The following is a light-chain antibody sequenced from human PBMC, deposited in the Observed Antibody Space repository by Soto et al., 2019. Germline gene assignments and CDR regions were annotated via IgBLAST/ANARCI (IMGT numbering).Light chain of an antibody. J-gene: IGKJ1*01. CDR1: QSVDSR. CDR2: GAS. Sequence: ETVMTQSPAVLSVSPGERATLSCRASQSVDSRLAWYQQKPGQAPRLLIYGASTRATGIPARFSGSGSGTEFTLTISSLKSEDSAIYYCQQFSDSPPERTFGQGTKVEVK. V-gene: IGKV3-15*01. CDR3: QQFSDSPPERT.